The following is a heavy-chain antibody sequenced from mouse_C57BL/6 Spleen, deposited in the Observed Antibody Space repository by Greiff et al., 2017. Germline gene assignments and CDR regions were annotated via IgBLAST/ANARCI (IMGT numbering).Heavy chain of an antibody. CDR3: ARLGDGYFQTFDY. J-gene: IGHJ2*01. D-gene: IGHD2-3*01. CDR1: GFTFSSYT. Sequence: EVKLMESGGGLVKPGGSLKLSCAASGFTFSSYTMSWVRQTPEKRLEWVATISGGGGNTYYPDSVKGRFTISRDNAKNTLYLQMSSLRSEDTALYYCARLGDGYFQTFDYWGQGTTLTVSS. V-gene: IGHV5-9*01. CDR2: ISGGGGNT.